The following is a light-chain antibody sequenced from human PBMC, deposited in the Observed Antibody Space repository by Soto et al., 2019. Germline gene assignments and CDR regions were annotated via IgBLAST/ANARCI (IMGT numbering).Light chain of an antibody. CDR2: GAS. V-gene: IGKV3-20*01. J-gene: IGKJ2*01. Sequence: EIVLTQSPGTLSLSPGERATLSCRASQSVSSSYLAWYQQKPGQAPRLLIYGASSRATGIPDRFSGSGSGTEFTLTISSLQSEDFEVYYCQQYNNWPYTFGQGTKVDIK. CDR3: QQYNNWPYT. CDR1: QSVSSSY.